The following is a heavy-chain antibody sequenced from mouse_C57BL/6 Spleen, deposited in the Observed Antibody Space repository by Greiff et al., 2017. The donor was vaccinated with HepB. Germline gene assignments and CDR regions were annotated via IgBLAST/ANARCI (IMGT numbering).Heavy chain of an antibody. D-gene: IGHD1-1*01. Sequence: VQLQQSGAELVRPGASVKLSCTASGFNIKDDYMHWVKQRPEQGLEWIGWIDPENGDTEYASKFQGKATITADTSSNTAYLQLSSLTSEDTAVYYCTTTHYYGSSYPYAMDYWGQGTSVTVSS. CDR3: TTTHYYGSSYPYAMDY. V-gene: IGHV14-4*01. CDR1: GFNIKDDY. J-gene: IGHJ4*01. CDR2: IDPENGDT.